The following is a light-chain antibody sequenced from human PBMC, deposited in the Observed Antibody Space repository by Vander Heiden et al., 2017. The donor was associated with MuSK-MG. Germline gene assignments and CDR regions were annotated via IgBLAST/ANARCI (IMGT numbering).Light chain of an antibody. CDR2: EVT. Sequence: QSALTQPPSASGSPGQSVTISCTGTSNDIGAYNYVSWYQQQPGRAPKLIIYEVTQRPSGVPARFSGSKSGTTASLTVSGLQGEDDAIYFCSSFGGVKNYVIFGGGTKLTVL. J-gene: IGLJ2*01. CDR3: SSFGGVKNYVI. V-gene: IGLV2-8*01. CDR1: SNDIGAYNY.